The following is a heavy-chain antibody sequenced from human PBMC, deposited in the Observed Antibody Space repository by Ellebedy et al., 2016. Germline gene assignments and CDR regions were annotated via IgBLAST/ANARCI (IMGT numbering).Heavy chain of an antibody. D-gene: IGHD4-17*01. CDR2: MRGDGAKT. J-gene: IGHJ4*02. CDR3: RQGHYANY. V-gene: IGHV3-23*01. CDR1: GLTFSSFF. Sequence: GESLKISCAPSGLTFSSFFMGWVRQAPGKGLEWVSTMRGDGAKTHLADSVKGRFTMSRDIPKNTVYLQMNRLRAEDTAVYYCRQGHYANYWGQGTLVTVSS.